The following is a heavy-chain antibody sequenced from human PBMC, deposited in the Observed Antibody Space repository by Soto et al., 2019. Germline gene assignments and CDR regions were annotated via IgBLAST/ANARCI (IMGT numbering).Heavy chain of an antibody. CDR2: ISGSGGST. Sequence: PGGSLRLSCAASGFTFSSYAMSWVRQAPGKGLEWVSAISGSGGSTYYADSVKGRFTISRDNSKNTLYLQMNSLRAEDTAVYYCAKDLIAWGIQTSDYYYYGMDVWGQGTTVTVSS. D-gene: IGHD5-18*01. V-gene: IGHV3-23*01. CDR3: AKDLIAWGIQTSDYYYYGMDV. CDR1: GFTFSSYA. J-gene: IGHJ6*02.